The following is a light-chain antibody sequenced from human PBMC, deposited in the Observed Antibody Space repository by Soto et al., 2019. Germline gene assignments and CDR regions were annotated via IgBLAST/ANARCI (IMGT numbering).Light chain of an antibody. Sequence: DIQMTQSPSTLSASVGDRVTITCRASQSISVWLAWYQQKAGKAPNLLIYKASRLESGVPSRFSGSGSDTEFTLTISGLQPGDSATYYCQQYNSYSPTFGQGTKVDIK. CDR3: QQYNSYSPT. J-gene: IGKJ1*01. V-gene: IGKV1-5*03. CDR1: QSISVW. CDR2: KAS.